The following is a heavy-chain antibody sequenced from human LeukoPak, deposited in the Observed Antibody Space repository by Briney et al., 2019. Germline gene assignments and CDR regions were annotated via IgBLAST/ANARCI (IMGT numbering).Heavy chain of an antibody. CDR1: GGSISSYY. CDR2: IYYSGST. J-gene: IGHJ4*02. D-gene: IGHD3-22*01. V-gene: IGHV4-59*08. CDR3: ARHDTTYYYDSSGYALDY. Sequence: SETLSLTCTVSGGSISSYYWSWIRQPPGKGLEWIGYIYYSGSTNYNPSLKSRVTISVDTSKNQFSLKLSSATAADTAVYYCARHDTTYYYDSSGYALDYWGQGTLVTVSS.